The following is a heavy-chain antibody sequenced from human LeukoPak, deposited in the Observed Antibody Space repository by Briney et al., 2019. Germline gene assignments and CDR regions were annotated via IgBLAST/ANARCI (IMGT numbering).Heavy chain of an antibody. CDR1: GGSFSGYY. J-gene: IGHJ4*02. V-gene: IGHV4-34*01. CDR3: ARLYGNYQNYFDY. CDR2: INHSGST. D-gene: IGHD1-7*01. Sequence: SETLSLTCAVYGGSFSGYYWSWIRQPPGKGLEWIGEINHSGSTRFNPSLKSRVTISVDTSQNQFSLKLRSVTAADTAVYYCARLYGNYQNYFDYWGQGTLVTVSS.